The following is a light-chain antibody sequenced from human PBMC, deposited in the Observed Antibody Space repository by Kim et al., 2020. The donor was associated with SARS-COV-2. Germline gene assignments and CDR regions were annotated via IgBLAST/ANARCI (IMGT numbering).Light chain of an antibody. CDR3: QSYDSSLSAWV. J-gene: IGLJ3*02. CDR2: GNT. CDR1: SSNIGAHYA. Sequence: QRVTISGTGSSSNIGAHYAVHWYQQHPGTAPNILIYGNTNRPSGVPDRFSGSKSGTSASLAITGLQAEDEADYYCQSYDSSLSAWVFGGGTQLTVL. V-gene: IGLV1-40*01.